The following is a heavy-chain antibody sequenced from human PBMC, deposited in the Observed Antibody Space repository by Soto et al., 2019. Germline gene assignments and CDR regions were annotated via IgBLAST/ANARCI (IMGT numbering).Heavy chain of an antibody. CDR1: GGSISSGGYY. CDR2: IYYSGST. D-gene: IGHD2-15*01. Sequence: QVQLQESGPGLVRPSQTLSLTCTVSGGSISSGGYYWSWIRQHPGKGLEWIGYIYYSGSTYYNPSLKSRVTISVDTSKNQFSLKLSSVTAADTAVYYCARVRYCSGGSCYPRFDPWGQGTLVTVSS. CDR3: ARVRYCSGGSCYPRFDP. V-gene: IGHV4-31*03. J-gene: IGHJ5*02.